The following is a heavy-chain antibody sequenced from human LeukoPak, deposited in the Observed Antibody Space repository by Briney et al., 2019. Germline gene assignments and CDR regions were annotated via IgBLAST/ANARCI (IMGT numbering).Heavy chain of an antibody. Sequence: PGGSLRLSCAASGFTFSSYAMSWVRQAPGKGLEWVSAISGSGGCTYYADSVKGRFTISRDNSKNTLYLQMNSLRAEDTAVYYCAKGRCSSTSCANWFDPWGQGTLVTVSS. CDR3: AKGRCSSTSCANWFDP. D-gene: IGHD2-2*01. CDR1: GFTFSSYA. J-gene: IGHJ5*02. V-gene: IGHV3-23*01. CDR2: ISGSGGCT.